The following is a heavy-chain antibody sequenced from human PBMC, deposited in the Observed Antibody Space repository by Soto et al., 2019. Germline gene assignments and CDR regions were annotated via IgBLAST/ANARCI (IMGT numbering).Heavy chain of an antibody. D-gene: IGHD2-2*01. CDR1: GFTFSTYA. CDR2: ITGSGGTT. J-gene: IGHJ6*02. V-gene: IGHV3-23*01. CDR3: ARYIPGVRYYGMDV. Sequence: GGSLRLSCAASGFTFSTYAMTWVRQAPGKGLEWVSSITGSGGTTHHADSVKGRFTITRDNSQSTLYLQMKSLRAEDTAVYYCARYIPGVRYYGMDVWGQGTTVTVSS.